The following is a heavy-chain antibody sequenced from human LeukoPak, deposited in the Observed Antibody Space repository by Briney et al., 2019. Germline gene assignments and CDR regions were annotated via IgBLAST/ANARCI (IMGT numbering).Heavy chain of an antibody. V-gene: IGHV4-59*08. Sequence: PETLSLTCTVSGGSISSYYWSWIRQPPGKGLEWIGYIYYSGSTNYNPSLKSRVTISVDTSKNQFSLKLSSVTAADTAVYYCARQVFIQGRLTFDYWGQGTLVTVSS. CDR2: IYYSGST. J-gene: IGHJ4*02. CDR1: GGSISSYY. CDR3: ARQVFIQGRLTFDY.